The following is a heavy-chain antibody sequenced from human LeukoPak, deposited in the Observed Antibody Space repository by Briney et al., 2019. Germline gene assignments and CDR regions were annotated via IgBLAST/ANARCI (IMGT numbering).Heavy chain of an antibody. CDR3: AREYYYDSSGYYGYFDY. J-gene: IGHJ4*02. Sequence: SVKVSCKASGGTFSSYAISWVRQAPGQGLEWMGGIIPIFGTANYAQKFQGRVTITADESTSTAYMELSSLRSEDTAVYYCAREYYYDSSGYYGYFDYWGQGTLVTVSS. CDR2: IIPIFGTA. V-gene: IGHV1-69*13. CDR1: GGTFSSYA. D-gene: IGHD3-22*01.